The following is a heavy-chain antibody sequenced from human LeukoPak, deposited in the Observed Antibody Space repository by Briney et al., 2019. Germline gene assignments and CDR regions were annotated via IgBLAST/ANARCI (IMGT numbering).Heavy chain of an antibody. CDR1: GYTFTGYY. Sequence: ASVKVSCKASGYTFTGYYMHWVRQAPGQGLEWMGWINPNSGGTNYAQKFQGRVTMTRDTSISTAYRELSRLRSDDTAVYYCARILSSWGAFDIWGQGTMVTVYS. J-gene: IGHJ3*02. V-gene: IGHV1-2*02. D-gene: IGHD6-13*01. CDR2: INPNSGGT. CDR3: ARILSSWGAFDI.